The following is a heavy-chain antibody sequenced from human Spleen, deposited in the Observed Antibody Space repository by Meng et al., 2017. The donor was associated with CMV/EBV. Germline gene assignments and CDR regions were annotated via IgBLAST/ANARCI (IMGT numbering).Heavy chain of an antibody. Sequence: GGSLRLSCATSGFTFNRFVMHWVRQAPGKRLQWVSAISAGGGSPYYADSVKGRFTISRDNAKNSLYLQMNSLRAEDTAVYYCASTYSYWGQGTLVTVSS. D-gene: IGHD1-26*01. J-gene: IGHJ4*02. CDR2: ISAGGGSP. V-gene: IGHV3-23*01. CDR3: ASTYSY. CDR1: GFTFNRFV.